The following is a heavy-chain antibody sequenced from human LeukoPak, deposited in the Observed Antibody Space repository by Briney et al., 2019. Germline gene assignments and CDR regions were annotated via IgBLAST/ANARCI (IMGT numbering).Heavy chain of an antibody. V-gene: IGHV1-2*02. CDR2: SSANSGGT. D-gene: IGHD3-10*01. CDR1: GYTFTGYY. Sequence: GASVKVSCTASGYTFTGYYMHWVRQAPGQGLEWMGWSSANSGGTNYAQKSQGRVTITRDTSISTAYMELSRLSSDDTAVYYCARMVRGVINYFDYWGQGTLVTVSS. J-gene: IGHJ4*02. CDR3: ARMVRGVINYFDY.